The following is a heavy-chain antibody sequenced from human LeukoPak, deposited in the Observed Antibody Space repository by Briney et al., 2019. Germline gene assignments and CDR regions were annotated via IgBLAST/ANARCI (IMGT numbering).Heavy chain of an antibody. Sequence: PSQTLSLTCTVSGGSISNYYWSWIRQPPGKGLESIGYLYYSGDTNYNPSLKSRVTISVDTSKNQFSLSLSSVTAADTAVYYCASSHPLGSNNDYYTPFDYWGQGTRVTVSS. CDR3: ASSHPLGSNNDYYTPFDY. V-gene: IGHV4-59*01. J-gene: IGHJ4*02. D-gene: IGHD3-3*01. CDR2: LYYSGDT. CDR1: GGSISNYY.